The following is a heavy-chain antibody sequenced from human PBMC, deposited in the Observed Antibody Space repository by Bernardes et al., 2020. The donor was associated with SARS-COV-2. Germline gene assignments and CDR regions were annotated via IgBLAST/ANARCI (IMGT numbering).Heavy chain of an antibody. CDR2: ISYDGNNK. V-gene: IGHV3-30*18. CDR1: GFTFSNYA. J-gene: IGHJ4*02. CDR3: AKDLFRAAGYYTTLDH. D-gene: IGHD3-10*01. Sequence: GSLRLSCAASGFTFSNYAMYWVRQAPGKGLEWVAVISYDGNNKYYADSVKGRFIISRDNSKNTLFVQMDTLRAEDTAVYYCAKDLFRAAGYYTTLDHWGQGTLVTVSS.